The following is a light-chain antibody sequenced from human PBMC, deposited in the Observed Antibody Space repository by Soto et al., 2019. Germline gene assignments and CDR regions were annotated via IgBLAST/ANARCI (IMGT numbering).Light chain of an antibody. CDR3: QQYNSYPLT. CDR1: QSISSW. V-gene: IGKV1-5*03. J-gene: IGKJ4*01. Sequence: DIQMTQSASTLSESVGDRVTITCRASQSISSWLAWYQQKPGKAPKLLIYKASSLESGVPSRFSGSGSGTEFTLTISSLQPDDFATYYCQQYNSYPLTFGGGTKVDIK. CDR2: KAS.